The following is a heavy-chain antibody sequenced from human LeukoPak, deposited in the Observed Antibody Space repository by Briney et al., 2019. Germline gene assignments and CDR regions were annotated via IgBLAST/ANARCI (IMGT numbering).Heavy chain of an antibody. D-gene: IGHD1-26*01. J-gene: IGHJ4*02. Sequence: ASVKVSYKASGYTFTSYGISWVRQAPGQGLEWMGWISAYNGNTNYAQKLQGRVTMTTDTSTSTAYMELRSLRSDDTAVYYCARDLRVYSGTLVGAYWGQGTLVTVSS. CDR1: GYTFTSYG. V-gene: IGHV1-18*01. CDR2: ISAYNGNT. CDR3: ARDLRVYSGTLVGAY.